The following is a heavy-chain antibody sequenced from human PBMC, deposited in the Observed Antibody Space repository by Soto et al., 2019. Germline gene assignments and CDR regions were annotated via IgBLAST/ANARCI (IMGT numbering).Heavy chain of an antibody. J-gene: IGHJ5*02. CDR1: GGSFSGYY. CDR2: INHSGST. Sequence: SETLSLTCAVYGGSFSGYYWSWIRQPPGKGLEWIGEINHSGSTNYNPSLKSRVTISVDTSKNQFSLKLSSVTAADTAVYYCARNDVWGSYRFFWPPQAWGQGTLVTVSS. D-gene: IGHD3-16*02. CDR3: ARNDVWGSYRFFWPPQA. V-gene: IGHV4-34*01.